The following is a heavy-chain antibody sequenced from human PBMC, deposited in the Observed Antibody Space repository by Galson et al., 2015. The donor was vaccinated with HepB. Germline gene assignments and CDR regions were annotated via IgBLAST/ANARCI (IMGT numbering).Heavy chain of an antibody. Sequence: SVKVSCKASGSTFTSYAMNWVRQAPGQGLEWMGWINTNTGNPTYAQGFTGRFVFSLDTSVSTAYLQISSLKAEDTAVYYCARVRATVVTIDAFDIWAQGTMVTVSS. D-gene: IGHD4-23*01. CDR1: GSTFTSYA. CDR3: ARVRATVVTIDAFDI. V-gene: IGHV7-4-1*02. J-gene: IGHJ3*02. CDR2: INTNTGNP.